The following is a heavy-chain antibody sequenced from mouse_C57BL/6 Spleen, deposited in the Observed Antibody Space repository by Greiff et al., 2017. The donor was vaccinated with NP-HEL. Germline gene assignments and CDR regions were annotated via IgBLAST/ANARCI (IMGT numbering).Heavy chain of an antibody. CDR1: GYAFSSSW. Sequence: QVQLQQSGPELVKPGASVKISCKASGYAFSSSWMNWVKQRPGKGLEWIGRIYPGDGDTNYNGNFKGKATLTADKSSSTAYVQLSSLTSEDSAVYFCAREDSSGPPYAMDYWGQGTSVTVSS. CDR3: AREDSSGPPYAMDY. J-gene: IGHJ4*01. D-gene: IGHD3-2*02. V-gene: IGHV1-82*01. CDR2: IYPGDGDT.